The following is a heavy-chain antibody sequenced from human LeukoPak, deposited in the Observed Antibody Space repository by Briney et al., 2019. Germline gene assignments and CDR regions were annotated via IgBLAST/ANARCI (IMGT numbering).Heavy chain of an antibody. D-gene: IGHD3-9*01. V-gene: IGHV1-2*02. CDR3: ARFGRHFDWLYAFDI. Sequence: EASVKVSCKASGYTFTGYYMHWVRQAPGQGLEWMGWINPNSGGTNYAQKFQGRVTMTRDTSISTAYMELSRLRSDDTAVYYCARFGRHFDWLYAFDIWGQGTMVTVSS. CDR1: GYTFTGYY. CDR2: INPNSGGT. J-gene: IGHJ3*02.